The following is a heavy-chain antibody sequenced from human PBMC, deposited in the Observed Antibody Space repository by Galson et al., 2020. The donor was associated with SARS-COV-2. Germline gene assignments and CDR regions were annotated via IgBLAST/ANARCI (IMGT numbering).Heavy chain of an antibody. CDR1: GGSISSSSYY. Sequence: SETLSLTCTVSGGSISSSSYYWGWIRQPPGKGLEWIGSIYYSGSTYYNPSLKSRVTISVDTSKNQFSLKLSSVTAADTAVYYCARRERSGWSNFDYWGQGTLVTVSS. CDR2: IYYSGST. J-gene: IGHJ4*02. V-gene: IGHV4-39*01. D-gene: IGHD6-19*01. CDR3: ARRERSGWSNFDY.